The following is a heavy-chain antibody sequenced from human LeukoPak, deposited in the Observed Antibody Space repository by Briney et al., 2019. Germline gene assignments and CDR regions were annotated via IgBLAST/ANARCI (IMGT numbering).Heavy chain of an antibody. CDR1: GYSFTSYW. V-gene: IGHV5-51*01. Sequence: GEPLKISCKGSGYSFTSYWIAWVRQMPGKGLEWMGIIYPGDSETRYSPSFQGQVTMSADKSINTAYLQWSSLKASDTAMYYCARKSGPFDYWGQGTLLTVSS. J-gene: IGHJ4*02. CDR3: ARKSGPFDY. CDR2: IYPGDSET.